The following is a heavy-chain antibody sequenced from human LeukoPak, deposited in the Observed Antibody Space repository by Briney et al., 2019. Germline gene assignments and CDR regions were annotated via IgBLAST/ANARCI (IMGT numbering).Heavy chain of an antibody. D-gene: IGHD3-10*01. Sequence: GGSLRLSCAASGFTFSSYGMHWVRQAPGKGLEWVAVISYDGSNKYYADSVKGRFTISRDNSKNTLYLQMNSLRAEDTAVYYCANLPSSYYSDRDWDTGGAFDIWGQGTMVTVSS. CDR1: GFTFSSYG. CDR3: ANLPSSYYSDRDWDTGGAFDI. CDR2: ISYDGSNK. V-gene: IGHV3-30*18. J-gene: IGHJ3*02.